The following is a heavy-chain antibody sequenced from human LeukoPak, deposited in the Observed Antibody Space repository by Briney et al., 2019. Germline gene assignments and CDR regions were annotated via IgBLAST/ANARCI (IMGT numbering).Heavy chain of an antibody. CDR2: ISSSSSTI. V-gene: IGHV3-11*04. CDR1: GFLFSDYH. J-gene: IGHJ4*02. D-gene: IGHD4-23*01. Sequence: GGSQRLSCGASGFLFSDYHMSLLRHAPGKGVERVSHISSSSSTIYYADSVKGRFTIYRDNAKKSLYLQMNNLRAEDTAVYYCARDYGGSSPFDYWGQGTLVTVSS. CDR3: ARDYGGSSPFDY.